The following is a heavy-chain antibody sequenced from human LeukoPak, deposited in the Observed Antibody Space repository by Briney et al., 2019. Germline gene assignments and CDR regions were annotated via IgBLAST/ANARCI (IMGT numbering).Heavy chain of an antibody. V-gene: IGHV1-69*13. CDR1: GGTFSSYA. Sequence: SVKVSCKASGGTFSSYAISWVRRAPGQGLEWMGGIIPIFGTANYAQKFQGRVTITADESTSTAYMELSSLRSEDTAVYYCARGAKRDGYNFDYWGQGTLVTVSS. D-gene: IGHD5-24*01. J-gene: IGHJ4*02. CDR3: ARGAKRDGYNFDY. CDR2: IIPIFGTA.